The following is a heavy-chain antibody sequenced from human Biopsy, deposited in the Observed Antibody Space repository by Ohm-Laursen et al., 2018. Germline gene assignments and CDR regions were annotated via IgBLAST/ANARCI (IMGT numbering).Heavy chain of an antibody. Sequence: SLRLSCSASGITFNSDWMSWVRQAPGKGLEWVAIIREHGNEEFYADSVKGRFTVSRDNSKDTVYLQMNALRVDDTAMYYCAGAGGHSFWGQGALVTVSS. V-gene: IGHV3-7*01. CDR1: GITFNSDW. CDR2: IREHGNEE. CDR3: AGAGGHSF. J-gene: IGHJ4*02. D-gene: IGHD3-16*01.